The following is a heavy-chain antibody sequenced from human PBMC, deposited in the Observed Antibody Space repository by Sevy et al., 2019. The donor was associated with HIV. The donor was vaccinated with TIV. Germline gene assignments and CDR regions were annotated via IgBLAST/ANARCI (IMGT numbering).Heavy chain of an antibody. V-gene: IGHV3-72*01. CDR1: GFTLSDHY. D-gene: IGHD6-13*01. CDR3: ATHAGIAAAGRVFDY. CDR2: TRNKADGYTT. J-gene: IGHJ4*02. Sequence: GGSLRLSCVASGFTLSDHYMEWVRQAPGKGLEWVGRTRNKADGYTTEYAASVKGRFTISRDESKNSLYVQMNSLKAEDTAVYYCATHAGIAAAGRVFDYWGQGPLVTVSS.